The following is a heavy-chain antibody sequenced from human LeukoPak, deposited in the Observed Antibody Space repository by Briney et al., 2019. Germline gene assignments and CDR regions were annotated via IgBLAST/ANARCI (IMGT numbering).Heavy chain of an antibody. V-gene: IGHV1-18*01. J-gene: IGHJ5*02. Sequence: ASVEVSCKASGYTFAIYGISWVRQAPGQGLEWMAWISPYDGDTNYAQNFEGRVTMTTETSTSTAYMELRSPRSDDTDIYYCARDYCTRGGDCYKEDLFNPWGQGTLVTVSS. D-gene: IGHD2-21*02. CDR3: ARDYCTRGGDCYKEDLFNP. CDR1: GYTFAIYG. CDR2: ISPYDGDT.